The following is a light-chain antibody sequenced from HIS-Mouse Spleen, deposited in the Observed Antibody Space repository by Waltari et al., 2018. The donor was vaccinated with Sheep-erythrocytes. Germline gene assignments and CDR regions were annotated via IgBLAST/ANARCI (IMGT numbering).Light chain of an antibody. CDR3: CSYAGSSTPWV. V-gene: IGLV2-23*01. Sequence: QSALTQPASVSGSPGQSITLSCTGTRSAVGSYNLVSWYQQHPGKAPKLMIYEGSKRPSGVSNRFSGSKSGNTASLTISGLQAEDEADYYCCSYAGSSTPWVFGGGTKLTVL. CDR2: EGS. CDR1: RSAVGSYNL. J-gene: IGLJ3*02.